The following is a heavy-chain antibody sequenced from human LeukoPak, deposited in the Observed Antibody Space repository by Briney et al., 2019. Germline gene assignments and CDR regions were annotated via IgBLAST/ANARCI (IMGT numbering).Heavy chain of an antibody. D-gene: IGHD4-11*01. CDR1: GFTFSSYW. J-gene: IGHJ4*02. Sequence: GGSLRLSCAASGFTFSSYWMSWVRQAPGKGLEWVAVISCDGSNKYYADSVKGRLTISRDNSKNTLYLQMNSLRAEDTAVYYCAKDYSNFIFDYWGQGTLVTVSS. CDR3: AKDYSNFIFDY. CDR2: ISCDGSNK. V-gene: IGHV3-30*18.